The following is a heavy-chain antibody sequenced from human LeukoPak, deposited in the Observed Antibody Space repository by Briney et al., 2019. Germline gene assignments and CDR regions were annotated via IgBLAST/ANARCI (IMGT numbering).Heavy chain of an antibody. J-gene: IGHJ3*02. V-gene: IGHV3-21*01. CDR1: GFTFTSYS. CDR2: ISSGGSTI. CDR3: ARSAVGKAFDI. D-gene: IGHD1-26*01. Sequence: GESLRLSCVASGFTFTSYSMSWVRQAPGKGLEWVAVISSGGSTIYYADSVEGRFIISKDNTKKTLYLQLNSLRDEDTAVFYCARSAVGKAFDIWGQGTMVTVSS.